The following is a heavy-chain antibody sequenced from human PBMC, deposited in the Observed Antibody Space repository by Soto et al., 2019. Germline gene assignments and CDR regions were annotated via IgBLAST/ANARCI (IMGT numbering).Heavy chain of an antibody. V-gene: IGHV1-69*12. CDR2: IIPIFGTA. CDR1: GGTFSSYA. CDR3: ARESRYCSGGSCYFLPGIDY. J-gene: IGHJ4*02. D-gene: IGHD2-15*01. Sequence: QVQLVQSGAEVKKPGSSVKVSCKASGGTFSSYAISWVRQAPGQGLEWMGGIIPIFGTANYAQKFQGRVTSTADESTSTADMELSSLRSEDTAVYYCARESRYCSGGSCYFLPGIDYWGKGTLVTVSS.